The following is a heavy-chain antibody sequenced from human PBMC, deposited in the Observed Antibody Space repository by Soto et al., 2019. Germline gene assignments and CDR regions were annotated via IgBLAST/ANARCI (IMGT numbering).Heavy chain of an antibody. V-gene: IGHV1-69*06. CDR1: GGTFSSYA. CDR3: ARGGNSYYYYGMDV. Sequence: SVKVSCKASGGTFSSYAISWVRQAPGQGLEWVGGIIPIFGTANYAQKFQGRVTITADKSTSTAYMELSSLRSEDTAVYYCARGGNSYYYYGMDVWGQGTTVTVSS. CDR2: IIPIFGTA. D-gene: IGHD2-21*02. J-gene: IGHJ6*02.